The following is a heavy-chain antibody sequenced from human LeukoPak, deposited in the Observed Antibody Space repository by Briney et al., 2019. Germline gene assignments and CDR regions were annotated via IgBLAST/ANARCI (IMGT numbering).Heavy chain of an antibody. D-gene: IGHD3-22*01. CDR1: GFTFSSYA. CDR3: VKPPAQYYYDSSGYPDAFDI. CDR2: ISSNGGST. J-gene: IGHJ3*02. Sequence: PGGSLRLSCSASGFTFSSYAMHWVRQAPGKGLEYVSAISSNGGSTYYADSVKGRFTISRDNSKNTLYLQMSSLRAEDTAVYYCVKPPAQYYYDSSGYPDAFDIWGKGQWSPSLQ. V-gene: IGHV3-64D*09.